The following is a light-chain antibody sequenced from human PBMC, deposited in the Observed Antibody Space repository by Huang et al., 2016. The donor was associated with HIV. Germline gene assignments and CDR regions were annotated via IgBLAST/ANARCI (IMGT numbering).Light chain of an antibody. J-gene: IGKJ3*01. CDR2: DAS. CDR3: QQRTNWPLT. V-gene: IGKV3-11*01. CDR1: QSVSRL. Sequence: EIVLTQSPATLSLSPGERATLSCRASQSVSRLLAWYQHKPGQTPRLLIYDASNRATGTPARFSGSGSGTDITLTINNLEPEDFAVYYGQQRTNWPLTFGPGTEVDMK.